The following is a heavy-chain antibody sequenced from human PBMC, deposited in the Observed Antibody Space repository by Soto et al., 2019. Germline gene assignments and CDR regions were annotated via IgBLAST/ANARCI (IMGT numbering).Heavy chain of an antibody. V-gene: IGHV4-31*03. Sequence: QVQLQESGPELVKPSQTLSLTCTVSGGSISSGVYYWSWIHQHPGQGLEWIGYIYYSGSTYYNPSLKSRVTISVDTSKNQFSLKLSSVTAADTAVYYCASTNGVYWYFDLWGRGTLVTVSS. CDR1: GGSISSGVYY. J-gene: IGHJ2*01. D-gene: IGHD4-17*01. CDR2: IYYSGST. CDR3: ASTNGVYWYFDL.